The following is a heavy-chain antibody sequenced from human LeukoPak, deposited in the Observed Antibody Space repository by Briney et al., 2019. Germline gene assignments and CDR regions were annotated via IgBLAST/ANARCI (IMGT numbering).Heavy chain of an antibody. CDR2: INNDGRST. CDR3: ETQQGGAQAY. Sequence: GGSLRLSCAGSGLTFSSHWMHWVRQAPGKGLVWGSRINNDGRSTNYADSGKGRFTISRDNAKNMMYLQVNRLRAEDTAVYYCETQQGGAQAYWGQGTLVTVSS. CDR1: GLTFSSHW. J-gene: IGHJ4*02. V-gene: IGHV3-74*01. D-gene: IGHD6-13*01.